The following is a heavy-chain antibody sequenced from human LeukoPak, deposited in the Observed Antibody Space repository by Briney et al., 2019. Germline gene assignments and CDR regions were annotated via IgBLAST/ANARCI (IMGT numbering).Heavy chain of an antibody. Sequence: ASVKVSCKASGYTFTSYGISWVRQAPGQGLEWMGWISAYNGNTNYARKLQGRVTMTTDTSTSTAYMELRSLRSDDTAVYYCARDRVAAGYYYYYGMDVWGQGTTVTVSS. CDR1: GYTFTSYG. V-gene: IGHV1-18*01. CDR3: ARDRVAAGYYYYYGMDV. D-gene: IGHD6-13*01. CDR2: ISAYNGNT. J-gene: IGHJ6*02.